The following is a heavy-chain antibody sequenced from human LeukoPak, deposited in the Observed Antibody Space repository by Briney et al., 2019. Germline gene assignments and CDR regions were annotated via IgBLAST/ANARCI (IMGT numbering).Heavy chain of an antibody. CDR1: GFTVSSYW. CDR3: ARDHGSMVRGVIGRSSDYSYYYYMDV. D-gene: IGHD3-10*01. Sequence: LSGGSLRLSCAASGFTVSSYWMSWVRRAPGKGLEWVANIKQDGSEKYYVDSVKGRFTISRDNAKNSLYLQMNSLRAEDTAVYYCARDHGSMVRGVIGRSSDYSYYYYMDVWGKGTTVTVSS. CDR2: IKQDGSEK. J-gene: IGHJ6*03. V-gene: IGHV3-7*01.